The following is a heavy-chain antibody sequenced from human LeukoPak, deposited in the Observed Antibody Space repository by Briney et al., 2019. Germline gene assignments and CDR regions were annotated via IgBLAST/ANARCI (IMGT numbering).Heavy chain of an antibody. J-gene: IGHJ4*02. Sequence: PGGSLRLSCTASGFTFGDYAMSWVRQAPGKGLEWVGFIRSKASGGTTEYAASVNAAFTISRDDSKSIAYLQMNSLKTEDTAVYYCTRGARLIDYWGQGTLVPVSA. V-gene: IGHV3-49*04. CDR2: IRSKASGGTT. CDR1: GFTFGDYA. CDR3: TRGARLIDY.